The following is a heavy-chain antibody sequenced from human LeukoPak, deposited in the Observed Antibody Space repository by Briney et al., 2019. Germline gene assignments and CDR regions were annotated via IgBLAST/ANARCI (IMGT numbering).Heavy chain of an antibody. J-gene: IGHJ5*02. D-gene: IGHD2-21*02. CDR2: IYPGDSDT. CDR3: ARRSKVTAMANWFDP. V-gene: IGHV5-51*01. CDR1: GYSFTSYW. Sequence: GESLKISCKGSGYSFTSYWIGWVRQMPGKGLEWMGIIYPGDSDTRYSPSFQGQVTISADKSISTAYLQWSSLKASDTAMYYCARRSKVTAMANWFDPWGQGTLITVSS.